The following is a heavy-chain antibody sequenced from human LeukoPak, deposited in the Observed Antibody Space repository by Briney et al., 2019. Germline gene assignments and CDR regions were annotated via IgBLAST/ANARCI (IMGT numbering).Heavy chain of an antibody. CDR2: INHSGST. J-gene: IGHJ4*02. D-gene: IGHD5-12*01. CDR1: GGSFSGYY. Sequence: SETLSLTCAVYGGSFSGYYWSWIRQPPGKGLEWIGEINHSGSTNYNPSLKSRVTISVDTSKNQFSLKLSSVTAADTAVYYCARGRGYSGYDLPPPHLGYYLDYWGQGTLVIVSS. CDR3: ARGRGYSGYDLPPPHLGYYLDY. V-gene: IGHV4-34*01.